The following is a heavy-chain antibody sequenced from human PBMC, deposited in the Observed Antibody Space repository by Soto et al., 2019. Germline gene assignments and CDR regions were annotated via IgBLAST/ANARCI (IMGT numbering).Heavy chain of an antibody. CDR1: GGSISSSSYY. CDR2: IYYSGST. J-gene: IGHJ4*02. D-gene: IGHD3-22*01. CDR3: ASQHDYYDSSGYSTQFDY. Sequence: QLQLQESGPGLVKPSETLSLTCTVSGGSISSSSYYWGWIRQPPGKGLEWIGSIYYSGSTYYKPSXKSRVTRPVXTXXXQXXLKLSSVTAADTAVYYCASQHDYYDSSGYSTQFDYWGQGTLVTVSS. V-gene: IGHV4-39*01.